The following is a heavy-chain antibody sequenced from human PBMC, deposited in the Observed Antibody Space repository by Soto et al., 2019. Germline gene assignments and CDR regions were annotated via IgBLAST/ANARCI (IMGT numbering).Heavy chain of an antibody. J-gene: IGHJ6*02. CDR1: GFTFSSYA. CDR3: ARSYYYGSGSYFKDGMDV. V-gene: IGHV3-23*01. CDR2: ISGSGGST. Sequence: EVQLLESGGGLVQPGGSLRLSCAASGFTFSSYAMSWVRQAPGKGLEWVSAISGSGGSTYYADSVKGRFTISRDNSKNTLYLQMNSLRAEDTAVYYCARSYYYGSGSYFKDGMDVWGQGTTVTVSS. D-gene: IGHD3-10*01.